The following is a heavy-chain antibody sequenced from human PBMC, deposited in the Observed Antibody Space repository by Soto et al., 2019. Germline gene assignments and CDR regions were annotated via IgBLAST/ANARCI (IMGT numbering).Heavy chain of an antibody. CDR2: IVSSSSYT. V-gene: IGHV3-11*06. CDR1: GFTFSDYY. D-gene: IGHD6-13*01. CDR3: ARLRASTWYMGGYLDY. J-gene: IGHJ4*02. Sequence: GGSLRLSCAASGFTFSDYYMSWIRQAPGKGLEWVSYIVSSSSYTNYADSVKGRFTISRDNAKNSLYLEMNSLRAEDTAVYYCARLRASTWYMGGYLDYWGLGTLVTVSS.